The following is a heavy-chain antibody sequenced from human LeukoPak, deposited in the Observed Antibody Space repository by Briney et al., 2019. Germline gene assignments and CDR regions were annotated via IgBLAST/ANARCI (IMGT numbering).Heavy chain of an antibody. CDR2: IYTSGTT. CDR3: ARGSPSGASFFSF. Sequence: SETLSLTCTVSGGSFSSHYWTWIRQSAGKGLECLGRIYTSGTTHFNPSFESRLSMSVDTSKAQFSLKLTSVTAADTAVYYCARGSPSGASFFSFWGPRTLVTVSS. CDR1: GGSFSSHY. V-gene: IGHV4-4*07. J-gene: IGHJ4*02. D-gene: IGHD1-26*01.